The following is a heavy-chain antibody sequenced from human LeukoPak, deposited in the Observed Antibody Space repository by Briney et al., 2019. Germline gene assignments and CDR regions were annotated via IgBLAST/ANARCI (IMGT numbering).Heavy chain of an antibody. CDR3: ARGRSGAFDY. J-gene: IGHJ4*02. V-gene: IGHV3-64D*06. D-gene: IGHD3-10*01. Sequence: GGSLRLSCSASGFTFSNCGMHWARQAPGKGLEYISGVSTDGGSTYYADSVKGRVTISRDNSKNTLYLQMSSLRTEDTAVYYCARGRSGAFDYWGQGTLVTVSS. CDR1: GFTFSNCG. CDR2: VSTDGGST.